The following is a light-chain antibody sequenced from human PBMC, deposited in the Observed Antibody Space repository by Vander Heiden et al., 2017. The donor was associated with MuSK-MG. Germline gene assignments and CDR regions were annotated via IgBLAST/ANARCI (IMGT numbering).Light chain of an antibody. CDR2: DAS. Sequence: ESVCTHAPATLSLSPGERATLSCRASQSVSSNFAAYHQKPGQAPRLLIYDASTRTTAILARFSGSGSGTAFTLTISSIVPEEFAVYYCRQRCDWPLTFGGGTKVEIK. J-gene: IGKJ4*01. CDR3: RQRCDWPLT. CDR1: QSVSSN. V-gene: IGKV3-11*01.